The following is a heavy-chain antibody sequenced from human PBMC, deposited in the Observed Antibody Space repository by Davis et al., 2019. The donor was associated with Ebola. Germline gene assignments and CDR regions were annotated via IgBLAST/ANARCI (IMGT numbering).Heavy chain of an antibody. Sequence: PSETLSLTCTVSGDSISIGGYSWNWIRQAPGKGPEWIGYTFHSGSPYYSPSLKSRVTISVDMSKNQFSLMLTSVTAADTAVYFCARGGSTSPFDYWGQGTLVTVSS. CDR1: GDSISIGGYS. CDR2: TFHSGSP. D-gene: IGHD2-2*01. CDR3: ARGGSTSPFDY. V-gene: IGHV4-30-2*01. J-gene: IGHJ4*02.